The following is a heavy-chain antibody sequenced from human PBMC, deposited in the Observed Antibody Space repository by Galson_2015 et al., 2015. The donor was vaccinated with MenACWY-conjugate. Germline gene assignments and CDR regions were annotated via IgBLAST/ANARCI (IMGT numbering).Heavy chain of an antibody. CDR1: GFIFNTYW. CDR3: AKTRGASFYLDS. Sequence: SLRLSCAASGFIFNTYWMHWVRQAPGKGLVWVSRINPGGSSTTYADSAKDRFTISRDNAKNTLYLQMNSLRPEDTAVFYCAKTRGASFYLDSWGQGPLVTASS. D-gene: IGHD1-26*01. CDR2: INPGGSST. V-gene: IGHV3-74*01. J-gene: IGHJ4*02.